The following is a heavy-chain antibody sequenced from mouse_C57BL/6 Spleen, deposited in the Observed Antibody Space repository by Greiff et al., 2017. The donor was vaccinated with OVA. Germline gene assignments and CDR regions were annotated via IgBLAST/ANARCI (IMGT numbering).Heavy chain of an antibody. V-gene: IGHV1-18*01. J-gene: IGHJ4*01. Sequence: VQLQQSGPELVKPGASVKIPCKASGYTFTDYNMDWVKQSHGKSLEWIGDINPNNGGTIYNQKFKGKATLTVDKSSSTAYMELRSLTSEDTAVYYCAREGYYYGSRSFYAMDYWGQGTSVTVSS. CDR1: GYTFTDYN. D-gene: IGHD1-1*01. CDR3: AREGYYYGSRSFYAMDY. CDR2: INPNNGGT.